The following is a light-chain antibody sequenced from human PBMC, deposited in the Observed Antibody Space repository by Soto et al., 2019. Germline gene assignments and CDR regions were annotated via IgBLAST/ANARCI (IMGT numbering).Light chain of an antibody. CDR3: QVWDIMTDNYV. J-gene: IGLJ1*01. CDR2: YDS. CDR1: NIGDKR. Sequence: SYELTQPPSVSVAPEKTATITCGGTNIGDKRVHWYRQKPGQAPVLLISYDSDRPSGIPERFSGSNSGNTATLTISRVEAGYDADYYCQVWDIMTDNYVFGGGTKLTVL. V-gene: IGLV3-21*04.